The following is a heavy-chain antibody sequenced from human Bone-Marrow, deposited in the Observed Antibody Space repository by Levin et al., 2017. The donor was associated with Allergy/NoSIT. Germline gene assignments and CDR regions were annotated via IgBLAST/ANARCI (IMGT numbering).Heavy chain of an antibody. D-gene: IGHD6-13*01. V-gene: IGHV2-26*01. CDR3: ARTRKIEQQLVKRPFEYFDL. J-gene: IGHJ2*01. CDR1: GFSLSNARMG. CDR2: IFSNDEK. Sequence: SGPTLVKPTETLTLTCTVSGFSLSNARMGVSWIRQPPGKALEWLAHIFSNDEKSYSTSLKSRLTISKDTSKSQVVLTMTNMDPVDTATYYCARTRKIEQQLVKRPFEYFDLWGRGTLVTVSS.